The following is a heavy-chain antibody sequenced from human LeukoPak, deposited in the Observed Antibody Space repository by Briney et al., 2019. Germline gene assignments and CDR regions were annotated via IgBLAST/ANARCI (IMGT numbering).Heavy chain of an antibody. CDR2: IYYSGST. V-gene: IGHV4-59*01. Sequence: SETLSLTCTVSGGSISSYYWSWIRQPPGKGLEWIGYIYYSGSTNYNPSLKSRVTISVDTSKNQFSLKLSSVTAADTAVYYCARGVYGGISGHFDYWGQGTLVTVSS. CDR3: ARGVYGGISGHFDY. CDR1: GGSISSYY. J-gene: IGHJ4*02. D-gene: IGHD4-23*01.